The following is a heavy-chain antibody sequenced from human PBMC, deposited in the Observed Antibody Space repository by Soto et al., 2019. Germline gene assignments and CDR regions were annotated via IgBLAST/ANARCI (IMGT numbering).Heavy chain of an antibody. CDR2: IYYSGST. CDR3: ARQRGSQDYYYGMDV. CDR1: GGSISSGGYC. V-gene: IGHV4-31*03. Sequence: QVQLQESGPGLVKPSQTLSLTCTVSGGSISSGGYCWSWIRQHPGKGLEWIGYIYYSGSTYYNPSLKSRVTISVDTSKNQFSLKLSSVTAADTAVYYCARQRGSQDYYYGMDVWGQGTTVTVSS. J-gene: IGHJ6*02. D-gene: IGHD6-13*01.